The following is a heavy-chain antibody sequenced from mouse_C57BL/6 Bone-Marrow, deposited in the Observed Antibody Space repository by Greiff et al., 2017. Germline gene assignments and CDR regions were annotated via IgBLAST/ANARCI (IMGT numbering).Heavy chain of an antibody. CDR2: IYPRSGNT. Sequence: VQLQQTGAELARPGASVKLSCKASGYTFTSYGISWVKQRTGQGLEWIGEIYPRSGNTYYNEKFKGKATLTADKSSSTAYMELRSLTSEDSAVYFCARDYYGSSFDYWGQGTTLTVSS. D-gene: IGHD1-1*01. V-gene: IGHV1-81*01. CDR1: GYTFTSYG. CDR3: ARDYYGSSFDY. J-gene: IGHJ2*01.